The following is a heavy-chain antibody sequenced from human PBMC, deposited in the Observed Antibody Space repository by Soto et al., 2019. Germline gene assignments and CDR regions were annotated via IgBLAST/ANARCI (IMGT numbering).Heavy chain of an antibody. V-gene: IGHV1-46*01. D-gene: IGHD3-22*01. CDR3: ARPTDAYYDSSGYFDY. J-gene: IGHJ4*02. Sequence: XSVKVSCKASGYTFTSYYMHWGRQAPVQGLEWMGIINPSGGSTSYAQKFQGRVTMTRDTSTSTVYMELSSLRSEDTAVYYCARPTDAYYDSSGYFDYWGQGTLVTVSS. CDR1: GYTFTSYY. CDR2: INPSGGST.